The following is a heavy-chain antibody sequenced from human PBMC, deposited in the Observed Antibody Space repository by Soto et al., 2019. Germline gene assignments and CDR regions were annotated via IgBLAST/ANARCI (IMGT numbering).Heavy chain of an antibody. J-gene: IGHJ4*02. V-gene: IGHV3-7*01. CDR1: GFTFSGYW. D-gene: IGHD6-6*01. CDR2: IKQDGSEK. CDR3: ARCRGIAARPFDY. Sequence: EVQLVESGGGLVQPGGSLRLSCAASGFTFSGYWMTWVHQAPGKGLEWVANIKQDGSEKYYVDSVKGRFTISRDNAKNSLYLQMNSLRVEDTAVYYCARCRGIAARPFDYWGQGTLVTVSS.